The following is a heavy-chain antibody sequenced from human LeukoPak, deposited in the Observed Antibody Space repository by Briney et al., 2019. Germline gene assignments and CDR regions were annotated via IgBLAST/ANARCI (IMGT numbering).Heavy chain of an antibody. CDR2: ISGSGGST. CDR1: GFTFSSYA. V-gene: IGHV3-23*01. D-gene: IGHD5-18*01. J-gene: IGHJ4*02. CDR3: AKVDTAMVEYYFDY. Sequence: GGSLRLSCAASGFTFSSYAMSWVRQAPGKGLEWVSAISGSGGSTYYADSVKGRFTTSRDNSKNTLYLQMNSLRAEDTAVYYCAKVDTAMVEYYFDYWGQGTPVTVSS.